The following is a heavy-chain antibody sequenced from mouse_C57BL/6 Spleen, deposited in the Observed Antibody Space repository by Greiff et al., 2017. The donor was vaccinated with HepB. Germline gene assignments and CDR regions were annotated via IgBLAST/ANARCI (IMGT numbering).Heavy chain of an antibody. CDR3: TRSGDSDY. CDR1: GYTFTDYE. CDR2: IDPETGGT. J-gene: IGHJ2*01. D-gene: IGHD3-1*01. Sequence: VQLQQSGAELVRPGASVTLSCKASGYTFTDYEMHWVKQTPVHGLEWIGAIDPETGGTAYNQKFKGKATLTADKSSSTAYMELRSLTSEDSAVYYCTRSGDSDYWGQGTTLTVSS. V-gene: IGHV1-15*01.